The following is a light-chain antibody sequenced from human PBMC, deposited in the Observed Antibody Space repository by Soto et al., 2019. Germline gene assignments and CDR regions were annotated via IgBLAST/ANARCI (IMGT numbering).Light chain of an antibody. V-gene: IGKV3-20*01. Sequence: EIVLTQSPGTLSLSPGQRATLSCRASQSVATRNLAWYQQKSGQAPRLLIYGASSRAVHTPDRFSGSGSGTDFTLTISGLEPEDFAMYYCQHFGNSLWTLCQGTKVDLK. CDR3: QHFGNSLWT. CDR1: QSVATRN. CDR2: GAS. J-gene: IGKJ1*01.